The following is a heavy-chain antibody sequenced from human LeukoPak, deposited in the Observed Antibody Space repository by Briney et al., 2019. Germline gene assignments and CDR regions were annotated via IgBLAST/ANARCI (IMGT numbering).Heavy chain of an antibody. V-gene: IGHV3-53*01. CDR1: GFTVSSNY. D-gene: IGHD5-24*01. J-gene: IGHJ5*02. Sequence: PGGSLRLSCAASGFTVSSNYMSWVRQAPGKGLEWDSVIYSGGSTYYADSVKGRFTISRDNSKNTLYLQMNSLRAEDTAVYYCARWLQLNWFDPWGQGTLVTVSS. CDR3: ARWLQLNWFDP. CDR2: IYSGGST.